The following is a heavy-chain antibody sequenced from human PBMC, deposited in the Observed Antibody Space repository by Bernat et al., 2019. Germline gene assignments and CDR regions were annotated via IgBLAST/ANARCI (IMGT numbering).Heavy chain of an antibody. J-gene: IGHJ4*02. CDR1: GGSISSGGYS. CDR3: ARVGYDSSGYYSYFDY. V-gene: IGHV4-30-2*01. CDR2: IYHSGST. Sequence: QLQLQESGSGLVKPSQTLSLTCAVSGGSISSGGYSWSWIRQPPGKGLEWIGYIYHSGSTYYNPSLKSRVIISVDRSKNQFSLKLSSVTAADTAVYYCARVGYDSSGYYSYFDYWGQGTLVTVSS. D-gene: IGHD3-22*01.